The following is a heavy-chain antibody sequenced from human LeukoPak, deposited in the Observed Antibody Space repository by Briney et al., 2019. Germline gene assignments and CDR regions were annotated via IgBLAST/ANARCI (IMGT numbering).Heavy chain of an antibody. Sequence: GGSLRLSCTASGFTFSSYSMNWVRQAPGKGLEWVSSISSSSSYIYYADSVKGRFTISRDNAKNSLYLQMNSLRAEDTAIYYCATGKYSSSWYWFDPWGQGSLVTVSS. CDR2: ISSSSSYI. CDR3: ATGKYSSSWYWFDP. D-gene: IGHD6-13*01. J-gene: IGHJ5*02. V-gene: IGHV3-21*01. CDR1: GFTFSSYS.